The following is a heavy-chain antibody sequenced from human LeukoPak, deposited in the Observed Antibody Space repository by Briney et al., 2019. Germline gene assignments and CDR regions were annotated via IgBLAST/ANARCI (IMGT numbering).Heavy chain of an antibody. D-gene: IGHD6-13*01. CDR1: GFSLSAYG. J-gene: IGHJ4*02. CDR2: IWYDGTSK. CDR3: ARSQSSSLIDY. V-gene: IGHV3-33*01. Sequence: GGSLRLSCAASGFSLSAYGVHWVRQAPGKGLEWVAVIWYDGTSKDYADSVKGRFTFSRDNSKNTLYLQMNSLTVEDTAVYYCARSQSSSLIDYWGQGTLVTVAS.